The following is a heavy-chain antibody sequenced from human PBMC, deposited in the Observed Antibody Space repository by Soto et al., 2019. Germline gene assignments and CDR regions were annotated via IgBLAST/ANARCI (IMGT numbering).Heavy chain of an antibody. D-gene: IGHD3-3*01. J-gene: IGHJ6*02. CDR3: ARAIWATSYDRAGGYYYYYGMDV. CDR1: GFTFSSYA. V-gene: IGHV3-30-3*01. CDR2: ISYDGSNK. Sequence: QVQLVESGGGVVQPGRSLRLSCAASGFTFSSYAMHWVRQAPGKGLEWVAVISYDGSNKYYADSVKGRFTISRDNSKNTLYLQMNSLRAEDTAVYYCARAIWATSYDRAGGYYYYYGMDVWGQGTTVTVSS.